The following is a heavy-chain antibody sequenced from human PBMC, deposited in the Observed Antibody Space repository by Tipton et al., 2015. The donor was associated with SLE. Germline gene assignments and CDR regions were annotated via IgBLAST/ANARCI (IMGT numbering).Heavy chain of an antibody. CDR2: IYPGDSDT. V-gene: IGHV5-51*03. Sequence: QLVQSGAEVKKPGESLKISCQGSGYSFTSYWIGWVRQMPGKGLEWMGVIYPGDSDTRYSRSFQGQVTISADKSISTAYLQWSSLKASYTALHYCTIFKSSMDVWGKGTTVTVSS. CDR3: TIFKSSMDV. CDR1: GYSFTSYW. J-gene: IGHJ6*03. D-gene: IGHD3-9*01.